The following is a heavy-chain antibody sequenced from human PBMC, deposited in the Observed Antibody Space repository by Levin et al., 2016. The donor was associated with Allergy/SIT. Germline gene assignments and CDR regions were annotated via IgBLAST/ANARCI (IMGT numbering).Heavy chain of an antibody. D-gene: IGHD4-11*01. CDR1: GGSISSSGYY. Sequence: GSLRLSCTVSGGSISSSGYYWGWIRQPPGKGLEWIGSIYYSGSTYYNPSLRSRVAISVDTSKNQFSLKLSSVTAADTAVYSCARHFGMTTVTTEYYYGMDVWGQGTTVTVSS. J-gene: IGHJ6*02. V-gene: IGHV4-39*01. CDR2: IYYSGST. CDR3: ARHFGMTTVTTEYYYGMDV.